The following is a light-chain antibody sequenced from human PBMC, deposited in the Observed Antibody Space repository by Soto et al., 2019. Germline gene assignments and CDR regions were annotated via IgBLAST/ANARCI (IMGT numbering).Light chain of an antibody. CDR2: RTF. Sequence: EIVLTQSPGTLSLSPGERATLSCRASQSIASSYLAWYQQRPGQPPRLLLYRTFNRATGIPHRFSGSGSGTDFTLTISRPEPEDFAVYFCQQLSSSPLTFGGGTKVEI. J-gene: IGKJ4*01. V-gene: IGKV3-20*01. CDR3: QQLSSSPLT. CDR1: QSIASSY.